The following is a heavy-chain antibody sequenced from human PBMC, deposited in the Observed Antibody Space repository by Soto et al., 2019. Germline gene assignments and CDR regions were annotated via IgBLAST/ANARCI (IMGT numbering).Heavy chain of an antibody. J-gene: IGHJ4*02. V-gene: IGHV3-21*01. Sequence: GGSLRLSXAASGFTFSSYSMNWVRQAPGKGLEWVSSISSSSSYIYYADSVKGRFTISRDNAKNSLYLQMNSLRAEDTAVYYCAREGIAVAGSDYWGQGTLVTVSS. CDR2: ISSSSSYI. CDR3: AREGIAVAGSDY. CDR1: GFTFSSYS. D-gene: IGHD6-19*01.